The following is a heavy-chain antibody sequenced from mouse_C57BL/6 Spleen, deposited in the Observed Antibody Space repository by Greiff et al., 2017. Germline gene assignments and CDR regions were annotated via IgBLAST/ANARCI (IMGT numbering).Heavy chain of an antibody. D-gene: IGHD1-1*01. CDR1: GYTFTDYE. CDR2: IDPETGGT. CDR3: TRQPILSDYYGSSYAMDY. V-gene: IGHV1-15*01. Sequence: QVQLKESGAELVRPGASVTLSCKASGYTFTDYEMHWVKQTPVHGLEWIGAIDPETGGTAYNQKFKGKAILTADKSSSTAYMELRSLTSEDSAVYYCTRQPILSDYYGSSYAMDYWGQGTSVTVSS. J-gene: IGHJ4*01.